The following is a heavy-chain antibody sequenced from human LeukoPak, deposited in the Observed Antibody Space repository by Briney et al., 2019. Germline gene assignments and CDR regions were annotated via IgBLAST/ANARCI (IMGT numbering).Heavy chain of an antibody. V-gene: IGHV3-23*01. J-gene: IGHJ1*01. CDR2: LSGSGGSA. Sequence: GGSLRLSCAASGFTFSSYALSWVRQAPGKGLEWISGLSGSGGSAYYADSVKGRFTISRDNSKHTLFLQMTSLRAEDTAVYYCAKDRGISMLSSFPNTEYFQHWGQGTLVTVSS. D-gene: IGHD3-10*01. CDR1: GFTFSSYA. CDR3: AKDRGISMLSSFPNTEYFQH.